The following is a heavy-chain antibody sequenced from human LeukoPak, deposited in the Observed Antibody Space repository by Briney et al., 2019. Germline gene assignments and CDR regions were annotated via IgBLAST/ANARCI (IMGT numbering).Heavy chain of an antibody. CDR3: ARTSTIFNWFDP. CDR1: GFTLSSYA. Sequence: GSLRLSCAASGFTLSSYAMSWVRQPPGKGLEWIGEINHSGSTNYNPSLKSRVTISVDTSKNQFSLKLSSVTAADTAVYYCARTSTIFNWFDPWGQGTLVTVSS. D-gene: IGHD3-9*01. CDR2: INHSGST. V-gene: IGHV4-34*01. J-gene: IGHJ5*02.